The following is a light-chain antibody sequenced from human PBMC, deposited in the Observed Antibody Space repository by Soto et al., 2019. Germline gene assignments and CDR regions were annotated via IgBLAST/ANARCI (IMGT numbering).Light chain of an antibody. CDR2: DAS. Sequence: IQMTQSPSSLSAFVGDTVTITCRASQDIGNYLNWYQQRPGKAPKLLILDASSLDTGVPSRFSGSGSGTDFTFTISSLQSEDIATYYCQQYYNVPITFGQGTRLEIK. CDR3: QQYYNVPIT. V-gene: IGKV1-33*01. J-gene: IGKJ5*01. CDR1: QDIGNY.